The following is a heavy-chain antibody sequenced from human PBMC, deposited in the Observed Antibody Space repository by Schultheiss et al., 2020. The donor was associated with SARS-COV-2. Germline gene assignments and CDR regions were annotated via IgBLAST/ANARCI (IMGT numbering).Heavy chain of an antibody. CDR1: GFTFSSYV. Sequence: GGSLRLSCAASGFTFSSYVMNWVRQAPGRGLEWVSTISGNGDSTYYADSVKGRFTISRDNAKNSLYLQMNSLRAEDTAVYYCARDVDSSAWNGMDVWGQGTTVTVSS. CDR3: ARDVDSSAWNGMDV. J-gene: IGHJ6*02. CDR2: ISGNGDST. V-gene: IGHV3-23*01. D-gene: IGHD6-19*01.